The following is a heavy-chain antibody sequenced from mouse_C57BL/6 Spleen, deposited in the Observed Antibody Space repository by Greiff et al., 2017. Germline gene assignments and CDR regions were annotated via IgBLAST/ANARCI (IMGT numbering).Heavy chain of an antibody. CDR2: IDPSDSYT. Sequence: LQLQQPGAELVRPGTSVKLSCKASGYTFTSYWMHWVKQRPGQGLEWIGVIDPSDSYTNYNQKFKGKATLTVDTSSSTAYMQLSSLTSEDSAVYYCARRELLRSPLDYWGQGTTLTVSS. CDR1: GYTFTSYW. J-gene: IGHJ2*01. V-gene: IGHV1-59*01. CDR3: ARRELLRSPLDY. D-gene: IGHD1-1*01.